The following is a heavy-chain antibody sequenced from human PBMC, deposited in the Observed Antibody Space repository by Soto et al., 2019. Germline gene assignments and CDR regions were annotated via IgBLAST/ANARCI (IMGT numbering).Heavy chain of an antibody. D-gene: IGHD3-16*01. CDR2: ITDNGGDS. Sequence: EVQLLVSGGDLVQPGGSLRLSCVASGFTFGSRAMSWVRQAPGEGLEWVSTITDNGGDSKSADSVRGRFAISRDNAGNSLYLQMNSLGPEDTAIYYCVRFGHPYGVDVWGRGTTVTVSS. J-gene: IGHJ6*02. V-gene: IGHV3-23*01. CDR3: VRFGHPYGVDV. CDR1: GFTFGSRA.